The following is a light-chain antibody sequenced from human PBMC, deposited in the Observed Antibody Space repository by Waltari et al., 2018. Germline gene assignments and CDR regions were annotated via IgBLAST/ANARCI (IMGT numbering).Light chain of an antibody. CDR2: DVN. Sequence: QSALTQPASVSGSPGQSITIPCTGTSSDVGVYNYVSWYQQHPGKAPQLMIYDVNSRPSGVSDRFSGSQSGNTASLTISGLQAEDEADYYCCSFTSSSTWVFGGGTKVTVL. CDR3: CSFTSSSTWV. CDR1: SSDVGVYNY. J-gene: IGLJ3*02. V-gene: IGLV2-14*03.